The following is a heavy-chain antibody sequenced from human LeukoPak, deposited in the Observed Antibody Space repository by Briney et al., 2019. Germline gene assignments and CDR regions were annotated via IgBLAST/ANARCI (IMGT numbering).Heavy chain of an antibody. V-gene: IGHV4-4*07. J-gene: IGHJ5*02. D-gene: IGHD3-22*01. CDR1: GGSISSYY. Sequence: SETLSLTCTVSGGSISSYYWSWIRQPAGKGLEWLGRIYTTGSNNYNPSLKSRVTMSVDTSKNQFSLKLRSVTAADTAVYYCARDWYYYDSNDYYSENWFDPWGQGTLVTVSS. CDR2: IYTTGSN. CDR3: ARDWYYYDSNDYYSENWFDP.